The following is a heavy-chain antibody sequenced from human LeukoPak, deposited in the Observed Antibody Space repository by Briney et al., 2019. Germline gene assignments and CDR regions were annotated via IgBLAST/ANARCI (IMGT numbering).Heavy chain of an antibody. D-gene: IGHD3-10*01. CDR1: GGSISSNNW. CDR2: IYHSGST. J-gene: IGHJ4*02. CDR3: AKDPLGSGSPQLY. V-gene: IGHV4-4*02. Sequence: KPSETLSLTCAVSGGSISSNNWWSWVRQPPGKGLEWIGEIYHSGSTNYNPSLKSRVTISVDTSKNQFSLKLISVTAADTAVYYCAKDPLGSGSPQLYWGQGTLVTVSS.